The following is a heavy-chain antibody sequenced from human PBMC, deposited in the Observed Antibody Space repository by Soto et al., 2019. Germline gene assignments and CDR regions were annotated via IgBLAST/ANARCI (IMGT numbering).Heavy chain of an antibody. CDR2: ISNSGGST. CDR1: GFTISSYG. V-gene: IGHV3-23*01. CDR3: AKDQYSGYSKTDFXY. D-gene: IGHD5-12*01. J-gene: IGHJ4*02. Sequence: GGSLRLSCAASGFTISSYGMSWVRQAPGKGLEWVSGISNSGGSTYYADSVKGRFTISRDNSKNTLYLQMNSLGAEDTAVYYCAKDQYSGYSKTDFXYWGQGTLVTVSS.